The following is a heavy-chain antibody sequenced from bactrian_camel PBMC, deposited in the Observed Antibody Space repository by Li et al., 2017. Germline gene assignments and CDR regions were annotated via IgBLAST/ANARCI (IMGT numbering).Heavy chain of an antibody. V-gene: IGHV3S55*01. J-gene: IGHJ4*01. D-gene: IGHD5*01. CDR3: TKAENSDALGYPQY. Sequence: HVQLVESGGGLVQAGGSLRLSCGASGFTFSSCCMSWYRQAPGKEHVLVSSISSDGTTLYADDVRGRFTISKDSAEKTLYLQLDRLTTDDTAMYYCTKAENSDALGYPQYWGQGTQVTVS. CDR1: GFTFSSCC. CDR2: ISSDGTT.